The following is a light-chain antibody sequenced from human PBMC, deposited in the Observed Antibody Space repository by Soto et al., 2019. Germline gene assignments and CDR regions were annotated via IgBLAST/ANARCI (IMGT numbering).Light chain of an antibody. CDR2: GAS. J-gene: IGKJ1*01. Sequence: EVVMTQSPATLSVSPGERVTLSCRASQSVYVNVAWYRQKPGQAPRLLISGASTRATGIPARFSGSGSGTEFTLTISSLESDDFALYCGQEYNDWPLRTFGQGTKVEIK. CDR1: QSVYVN. V-gene: IGKV3-15*01. CDR3: QEYNDWPLRT.